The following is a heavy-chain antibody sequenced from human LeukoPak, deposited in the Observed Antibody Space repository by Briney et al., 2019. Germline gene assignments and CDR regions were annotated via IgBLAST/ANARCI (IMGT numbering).Heavy chain of an antibody. Sequence: SETLSLTCAVYGGSFSGYYWSWIRQPPGKGLEWIGEINHSGSTNYNPSLKSRVTISVDTSKNQFSLKLSSVTAADTAVYYCARLWSDSSGYFPPGSYWGQGTLVTVSS. D-gene: IGHD3-22*01. CDR3: ARLWSDSSGYFPPGSY. V-gene: IGHV4-34*01. CDR2: INHSGST. J-gene: IGHJ4*02. CDR1: GGSFSGYY.